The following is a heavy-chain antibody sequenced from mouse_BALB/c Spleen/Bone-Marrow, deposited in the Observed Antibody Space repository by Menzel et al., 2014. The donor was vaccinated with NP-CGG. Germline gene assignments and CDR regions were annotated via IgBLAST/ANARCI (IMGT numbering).Heavy chain of an antibody. D-gene: IGHD1-1*02. J-gene: IGHJ2*01. CDR1: GFTFSDYY. CDR2: ISTGGGST. V-gene: IGHV5-12*02. CDR3: ARGGLWSSFDY. Sequence: LQQSGGGLVQPGGSLKLSCATSGFTFSDYYMYWVRQTPEKRLEWVAYISTGGGSTYYPDTVKGRFTISRDNAKNSLYLQMSRLKSEDTAMYYCARGGLWSSFDYWGQGTTLTVSS.